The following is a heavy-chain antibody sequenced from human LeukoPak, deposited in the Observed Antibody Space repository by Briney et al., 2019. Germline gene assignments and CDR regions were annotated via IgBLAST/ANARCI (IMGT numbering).Heavy chain of an antibody. CDR2: IIPILGIA. D-gene: IGHD4-11*01. Sequence: VASVKVSCKASGGTFSSYTISWVRQAPGQGFEWMGRIIPILGIANYAQKFQGRVTITADKSTSTAYMELSSLRSEDTAVYYCARDLITVFDYWGQGTLVTVSS. V-gene: IGHV1-69*04. J-gene: IGHJ4*02. CDR1: GGTFSSYT. CDR3: ARDLITVFDY.